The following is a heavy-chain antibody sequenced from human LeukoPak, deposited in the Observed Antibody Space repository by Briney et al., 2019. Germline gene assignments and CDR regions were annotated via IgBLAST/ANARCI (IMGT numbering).Heavy chain of an antibody. J-gene: IGHJ4*02. V-gene: IGHV4-31*03. D-gene: IGHD3-3*01. Sequence: SETLSLTCTVSGGSISSGGYYWSWIRQHPGKGLEWIGYIYYSGSTYYNPSLKSRVTISVGTSKNQFSLKLSSVTAADTAMYYCATFLYDFWSGYESPFDYWGQGTLVTVSS. CDR1: GGSISSGGYY. CDR3: ATFLYDFWSGYESPFDY. CDR2: IYYSGST.